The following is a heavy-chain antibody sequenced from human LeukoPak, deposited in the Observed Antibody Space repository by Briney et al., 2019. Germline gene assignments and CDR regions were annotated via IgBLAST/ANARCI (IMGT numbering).Heavy chain of an antibody. CDR1: GFTFSSYG. D-gene: IGHD2-15*01. V-gene: IGHV3-30*02. CDR2: IRYDGSNK. CDR3: ARDGEYCSAGCTSHSYSYGLDV. J-gene: IGHJ6*02. Sequence: GGSLRLPCAASGFTFSSYGMHWVRQAPGKGLEWVAFIRYDGSNKYYADSVKGRFTISRDDSKNTVYLQMNSLRAGDTSVYYCARDGEYCSAGCTSHSYSYGLDVWGQGTTVTVSS.